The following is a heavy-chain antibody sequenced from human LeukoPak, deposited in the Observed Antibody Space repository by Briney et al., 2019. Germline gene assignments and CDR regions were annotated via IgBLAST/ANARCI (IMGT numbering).Heavy chain of an antibody. Sequence: GESLKISCKGSGYSFTSYWSGWVRQMPGKGLEWMGIIYPGDSDTRYSPSFQGQVTISADKSISTAYLQWSSLNASDTAMYYCARHPIAAGGAYNWFDPWGQGTLVTVSS. D-gene: IGHD6-13*01. CDR2: IYPGDSDT. CDR1: GYSFTSYW. J-gene: IGHJ5*02. CDR3: ARHPIAAGGAYNWFDP. V-gene: IGHV5-51*01.